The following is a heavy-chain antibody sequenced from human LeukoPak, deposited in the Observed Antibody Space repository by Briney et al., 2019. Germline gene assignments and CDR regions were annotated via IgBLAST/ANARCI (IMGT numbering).Heavy chain of an antibody. CDR3: ATSCGNSYGCYFDY. V-gene: IGHV4-59*08. CDR2: IYYSGST. Sequence: SGTLSLTCTVSGASISSYYWSWIRQPPGKGLEWIGYIYYSGSTNYNPPLKSRVTISVDTSKSQFSLRLSSVTAADTAIYYCATSCGNSYGCYFDYWGQGTLVTVSS. D-gene: IGHD5-18*01. J-gene: IGHJ4*02. CDR1: GASISSYY.